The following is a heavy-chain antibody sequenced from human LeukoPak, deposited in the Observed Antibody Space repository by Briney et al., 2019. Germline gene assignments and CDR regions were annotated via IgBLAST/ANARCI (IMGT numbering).Heavy chain of an antibody. CDR1: GGSFSGYY. D-gene: IGHD2-21*02. J-gene: IGHJ4*02. V-gene: IGHV4-34*01. CDR3: ARCGGDCPFDY. Sequence: PSETLSLTCAVYGGSFSGYYWSWIRQPPGKGLEWIGEINHSGSTNYNPSLKSRVTISVDTSKNQFSLKLSSVTAADTAVYYCARCGGDCPFDYWGQGTLVTVSS. CDR2: INHSGST.